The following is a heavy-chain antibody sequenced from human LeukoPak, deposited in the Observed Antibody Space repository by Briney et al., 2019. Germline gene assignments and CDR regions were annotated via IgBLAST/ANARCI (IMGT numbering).Heavy chain of an antibody. CDR3: ASSSSSWYLFDY. J-gene: IGHJ4*02. D-gene: IGHD6-13*01. CDR1: GYSFTNYW. Sequence: GESLKISCKGSGYSFTNYWIGWVRQMPGKALEWMGIIYSGDSDTRYSPSFQGHVTISADKSISTAYLHWSSLEAPDTAMYYCASSSSSWYLFDYWGQGTLVTVSS. CDR2: IYSGDSDT. V-gene: IGHV5-51*01.